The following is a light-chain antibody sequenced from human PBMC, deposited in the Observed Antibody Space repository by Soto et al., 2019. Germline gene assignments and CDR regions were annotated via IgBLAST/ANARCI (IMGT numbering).Light chain of an antibody. CDR1: SSDVGGYNY. CDR2: DVS. J-gene: IGLJ2*01. CDR3: CSYAGSYVV. V-gene: IGLV2-11*01. Sequence: QSALTQPRSVSGSPGRSVTISCTGTSSDVGGYNYVSWYQQHPGKAPKLMIYDVSKRPSGVPDRFSDSKSGNTASLTISGLQAEDEADYYCCSYAGSYVVFGGGTKLTVL.